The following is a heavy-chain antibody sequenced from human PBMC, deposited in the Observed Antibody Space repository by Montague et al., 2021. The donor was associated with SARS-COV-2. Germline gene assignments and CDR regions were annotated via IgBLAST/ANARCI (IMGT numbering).Heavy chain of an antibody. J-gene: IGHJ6*03. CDR2: INHSGST. CDR1: GGSFSGYY. D-gene: IGHD6-6*01. V-gene: IGHV4-34*01. CDR3: ARGVRQLGVRYYYYYIDV. Sequence: SETVSLTCAVYGGSFSGYYWSWIRQPPGKGLEWIGEINHSGSTNXNPSLKSRVTISMDTSKNQFSLKLSSVTAADTAVYYCARGVRQLGVRYYYYYIDVWDKGTTVTVSS.